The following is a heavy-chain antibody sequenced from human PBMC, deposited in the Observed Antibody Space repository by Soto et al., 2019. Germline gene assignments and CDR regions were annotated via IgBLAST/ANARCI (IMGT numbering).Heavy chain of an antibody. D-gene: IGHD6-13*01. CDR2: IIPVLRTA. J-gene: IGHJ3*02. CDR1: GGTFNSYY. Sequence: QVQLVQSGAEVKKPGSSVKVSCKASGGTFNSYYMSWVRQAPGQGLEWMGGIIPVLRTANYAQKFQGRVTITADESTSTAYMEVSSLRFDATAVYYCASLVTAAGTIGAYDIWGPGTMVTVSS. CDR3: ASLVTAAGTIGAYDI. V-gene: IGHV1-69*01.